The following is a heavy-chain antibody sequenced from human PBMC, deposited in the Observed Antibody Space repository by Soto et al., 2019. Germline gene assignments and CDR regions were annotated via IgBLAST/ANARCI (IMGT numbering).Heavy chain of an antibody. V-gene: IGHV4-61*01. CDR1: GGSVSSGSYY. J-gene: IGHJ4*02. D-gene: IGHD3-22*01. CDR2: IHYSGST. Sequence: PSETLSLTCTVSGGSVSSGSYYWSWIRQPPGKGLEWIGYIHYSGSTNYNPSLKSRVTISVDTSKNQFSLKLSSVTAADTAVYYCARERARDYYDSSGYYYFDYWGQGTLITVSS. CDR3: ARERARDYYDSSGYYYFDY.